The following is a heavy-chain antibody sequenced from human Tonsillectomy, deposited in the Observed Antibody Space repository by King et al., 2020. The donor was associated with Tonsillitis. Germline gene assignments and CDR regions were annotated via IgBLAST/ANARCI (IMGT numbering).Heavy chain of an antibody. J-gene: IGHJ4*02. CDR3: AREIIGITMIVVVPLDY. CDR2: ISGSGSFT. CDR1: GFSFSSYS. Sequence: VQLVESGGGLVKPGGSLRLSCGASGFSFSSYSMNWVRQAPGKGLEWLSSISGSGSFTYSADSVKGRFTVSRDNAHNDHYLHMNSLRDDDTAVYYCAREIIGITMIVVVPLDYWGQGALVTVSS. D-gene: IGHD3-22*01. V-gene: IGHV3-21*01.